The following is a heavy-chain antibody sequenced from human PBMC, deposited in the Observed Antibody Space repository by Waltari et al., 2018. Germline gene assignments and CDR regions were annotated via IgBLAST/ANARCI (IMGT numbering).Heavy chain of an antibody. J-gene: IGHJ3*02. CDR3: ARDYGDSLGAFDI. D-gene: IGHD4-17*01. Sequence: QVQLVQSGAEVKKPGASVKVSCKASGYTFTAYYMPWVRQAPGQGLEWMGRINPNSGGTNYAQKFQGRVTMTRDTSISTAYMELSRLRSDDTAVYYCARDYGDSLGAFDIWGQGTMVTVSS. V-gene: IGHV1-2*06. CDR2: INPNSGGT. CDR1: GYTFTAYY.